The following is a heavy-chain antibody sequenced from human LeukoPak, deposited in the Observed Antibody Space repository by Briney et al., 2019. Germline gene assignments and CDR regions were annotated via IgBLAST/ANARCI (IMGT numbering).Heavy chain of an antibody. CDR3: AKDGLKHIVVVTAIGGDYGMDV. V-gene: IGHV3-23*01. Sequence: PGGSLRLSCAGSGFTFSRYAMSWVRQAPGKGLEWVSGISGNGGTTYYADSVKGRFTISRDNSKNTLYLQMHSLRAEDTAVYYCAKDGLKHIVVVTAIGGDYGMDVWGQGTTVTVSS. CDR2: ISGNGGTT. D-gene: IGHD2-21*02. J-gene: IGHJ6*02. CDR1: GFTFSRYA.